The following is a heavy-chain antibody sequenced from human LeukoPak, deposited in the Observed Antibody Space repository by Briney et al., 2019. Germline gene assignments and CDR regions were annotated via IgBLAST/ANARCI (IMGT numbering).Heavy chain of an antibody. CDR2: IDDDGAGT. V-gene: IGHV3-74*01. CDR3: ASAYGMDV. CDR1: GFPFSGYW. J-gene: IGHJ6*02. Sequence: GGSLRLSCAASGFPFSGYWMHWVRQAPGKGLVWVSRIDDDGAGTTYADSVKGRFTISRDNAKNTLYLQMNSLRVEDTAVYYCASAYGMDVWGQGTTVTVSS.